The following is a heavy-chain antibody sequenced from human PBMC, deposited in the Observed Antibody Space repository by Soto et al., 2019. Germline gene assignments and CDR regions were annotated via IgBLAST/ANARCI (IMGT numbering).Heavy chain of an antibody. CDR1: GFSFSADGVG. CDR2: IYWDDDT. CDR3: AHAYGGTSWPNDAFDV. J-gene: IGHJ3*01. V-gene: IGHV2-5*02. Sequence: QITLKESGPTLVKPTQTLTLTCIFSGFSFSADGVGVGWIRQPPGKALEWLALIYWDDDTRYSPSLKSRLTIPKDPSKKQVVLTMTNMDPVDTATYYCAHAYGGTSWPNDAFDVWGQGTVVTVSS. D-gene: IGHD2-2*01.